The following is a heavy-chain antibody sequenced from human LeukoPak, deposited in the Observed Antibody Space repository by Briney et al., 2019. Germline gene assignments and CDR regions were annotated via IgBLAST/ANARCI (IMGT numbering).Heavy chain of an antibody. Sequence: PGGSLRLSCAASGFTFDDYAMHWVRQAPGKGLEWVSGISWNSGSIGYADSVKGRFTISRDNAKNSLYLQMNSLRAEDTALYYCAKDEIEDYSSSWVDYWGQGTLVTVSS. V-gene: IGHV3-9*01. J-gene: IGHJ4*02. D-gene: IGHD6-6*01. CDR3: AKDEIEDYSSSWVDY. CDR1: GFTFDDYA. CDR2: ISWNSGSI.